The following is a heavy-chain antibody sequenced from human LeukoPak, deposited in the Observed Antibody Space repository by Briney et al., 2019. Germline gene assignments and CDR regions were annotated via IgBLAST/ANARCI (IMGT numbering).Heavy chain of an antibody. CDR3: AREWLHNFDY. D-gene: IGHD3-22*01. Sequence: GGSLRLSCAASGFTFSSYSMNWVRQALGKGLEWVSSISSSSSYIYYADSVKGRFTISRDNAKNSLYLQMNSLRAEDTAVYYCAREWLHNFDYWGQGTLVTVSS. CDR1: GFTFSSYS. CDR2: ISSSSSYI. J-gene: IGHJ4*02. V-gene: IGHV3-21*01.